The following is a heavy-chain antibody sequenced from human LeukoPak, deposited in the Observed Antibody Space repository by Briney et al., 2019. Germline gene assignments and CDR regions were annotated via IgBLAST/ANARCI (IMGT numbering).Heavy chain of an antibody. J-gene: IGHJ4*02. CDR3: ASIPVYSGSYQLDY. CDR2: INHSGST. Sequence: SETLSLTCAVYGGSFSGYYWSWIRQPPGKGLEWIGEINHSGSTNYNPSLKSRVTISVDTSKNQFSLKLSSVTAADTAVYYCASIPVYSGSYQLDYWGQGTLVTVSS. D-gene: IGHD1-26*01. V-gene: IGHV4-34*01. CDR1: GGSFSGYY.